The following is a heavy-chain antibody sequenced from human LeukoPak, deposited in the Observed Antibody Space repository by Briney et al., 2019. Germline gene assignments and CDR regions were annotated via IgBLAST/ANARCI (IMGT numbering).Heavy chain of an antibody. J-gene: IGHJ4*02. Sequence: SETLSLTCTVSGGSIDSYYWSWIRQPPGKGLEWIGYIYYTGSTEYHPSLKSRVTISLDTSKNQFSLKLTSVTAADTAVYYCARIYQSAEYYFDYWGQGNLVSVSS. CDR2: IYYTGST. D-gene: IGHD2-2*01. CDR1: GGSIDSYY. V-gene: IGHV4-59*01. CDR3: ARIYQSAEYYFDY.